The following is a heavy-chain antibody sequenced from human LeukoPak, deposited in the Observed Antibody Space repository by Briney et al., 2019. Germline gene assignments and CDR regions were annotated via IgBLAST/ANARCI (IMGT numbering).Heavy chain of an antibody. Sequence: GGSLRLSCAASGFTFSNYAINWVRQAPGRGLEWVANIKEDGSEKNYVDSVKGRFTISRDNAKNSVYLLLNSLTPEDTAVYYCARDLRAGGTWSYGVYFDLWGRGTLVTVSS. CDR3: ARDLRAGGTWSYGVYFDL. CDR2: IKEDGSEK. V-gene: IGHV3-7*01. D-gene: IGHD4-17*01. J-gene: IGHJ2*01. CDR1: GFTFSNYA.